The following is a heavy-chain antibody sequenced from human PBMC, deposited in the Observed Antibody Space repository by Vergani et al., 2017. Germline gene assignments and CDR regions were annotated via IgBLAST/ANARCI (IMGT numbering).Heavy chain of an antibody. V-gene: IGHV1-69*01. D-gene: IGHD2-2*01. CDR3: AKEYCTSASCYALPFDI. CDR1: GGTFSNYV. J-gene: IGHJ3*02. Sequence: QVQLVQSGAEVKKPGSSVTVSCKASGGTFSNYVINWIRQAPGQGLEWMGGIMPILGTPYYAQNFQGRVTITADGSTRTANMELSSLRSEDTAVYYCAKEYCTSASCYALPFDIWGQGTMVTVSS. CDR2: IMPILGTP.